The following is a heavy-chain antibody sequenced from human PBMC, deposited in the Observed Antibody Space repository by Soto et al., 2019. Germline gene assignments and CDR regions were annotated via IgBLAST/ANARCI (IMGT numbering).Heavy chain of an antibody. CDR3: ALAFRGSGRYTGDRFDS. CDR1: GFSLSTIGGA. Sequence: QITLKESGPTLVKPTQTLTLTCSFSGFSLSTIGGAVGWIHQPPGKALEFLALVFWDDDKRYNPSLKSRLTITQGTSKNQVVLTMTTTDPVDTASYYCALAFRGSGRYTGDRFDSWGQGTLVIVSS. CDR2: VFWDDDK. D-gene: IGHD3-10*01. V-gene: IGHV2-5*02. J-gene: IGHJ5*01.